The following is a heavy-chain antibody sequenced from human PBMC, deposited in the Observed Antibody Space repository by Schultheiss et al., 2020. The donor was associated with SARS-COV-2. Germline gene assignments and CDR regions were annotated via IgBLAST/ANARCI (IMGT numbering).Heavy chain of an antibody. J-gene: IGHJ4*02. D-gene: IGHD6-6*01. V-gene: IGHV3-64*01. Sequence: GGSLRLSCAASGFTFSSYAMHWVRQAPGKGLEYVSAISSNGGSTYYANSVKGRFTISRDNSKNTLYLQMGSLRAEDTAVYYCARESSSSFDYWGQGTLVTVSS. CDR1: GFTFSSYA. CDR2: ISSNGGST. CDR3: ARESSSSFDY.